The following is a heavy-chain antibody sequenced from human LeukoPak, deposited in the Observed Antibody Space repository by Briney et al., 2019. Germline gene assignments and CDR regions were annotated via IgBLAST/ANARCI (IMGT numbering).Heavy chain of an antibody. CDR3: ARAKGYSFGFGP. V-gene: IGHV4-39*07. CDR1: GGSISSSSYY. D-gene: IGHD5-18*01. Sequence: ETLSLTCPVSGGSISSSSYYWGWIRQPPGKGLEWIGSIYYSGTTYYNPSLKSRVTISVDTSKNQFSLKLSSVTAADTAVYYCARAKGYSFGFGPWGQGTLVTVSS. CDR2: IYYSGTT. J-gene: IGHJ4*02.